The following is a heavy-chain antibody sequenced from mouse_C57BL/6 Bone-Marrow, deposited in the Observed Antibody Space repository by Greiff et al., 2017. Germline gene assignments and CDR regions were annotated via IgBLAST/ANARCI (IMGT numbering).Heavy chain of an antibody. D-gene: IGHD2-1*01. Sequence: LQQSGAELVRPGSSVTLSCKDSYFAFMASAMHWVKQRPGHGLAWIGSFTMYSDATEYSENFKGNATLTATTSSSTAYMDLSTLTSEDSAVDYCARAWGNYGDFDVWGTGTTVTVSS. V-gene: IGHV1-49*01. CDR3: ARAWGNYGDFDV. CDR1: YFAFMASA. CDR2: FTMYSDAT. J-gene: IGHJ1*03.